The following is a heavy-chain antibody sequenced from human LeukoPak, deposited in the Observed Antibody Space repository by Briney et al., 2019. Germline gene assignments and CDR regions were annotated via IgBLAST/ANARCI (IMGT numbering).Heavy chain of an antibody. Sequence: SETLSLTCTVSGGSISSYYWSWIRQPPGKGLEWIGYIYYSGSTNYNPSLKSRVTISVDASKNQFSLKLSSVTAADTAVYYCARVGYGGYYFDYWGQGTLVTVSS. J-gene: IGHJ4*02. V-gene: IGHV4-59*01. CDR3: ARVGYGGYYFDY. D-gene: IGHD5-12*01. CDR1: GGSISSYY. CDR2: IYYSGST.